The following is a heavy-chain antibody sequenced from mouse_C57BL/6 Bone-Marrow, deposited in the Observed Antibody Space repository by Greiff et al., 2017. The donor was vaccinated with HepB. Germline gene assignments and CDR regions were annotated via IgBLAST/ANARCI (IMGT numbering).Heavy chain of an antibody. Sequence: VKLLESGAELVKPGASVKISCKASGYAFSSYWMNWVKQRPGKGLEWIGQIYPGDGDTNYNGKFKGKATLTADKSSSTAYMQLSSLTSEDSAVYFCAREGWLPFFDYWGQGTTLTVSS. CDR2: IYPGDGDT. J-gene: IGHJ2*01. CDR3: AREGWLPFFDY. D-gene: IGHD2-2*01. CDR1: GYAFSSYW. V-gene: IGHV1-80*01.